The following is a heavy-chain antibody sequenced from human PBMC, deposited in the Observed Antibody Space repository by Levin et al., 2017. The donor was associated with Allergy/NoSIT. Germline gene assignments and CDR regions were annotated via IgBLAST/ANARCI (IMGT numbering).Heavy chain of an antibody. J-gene: IGHJ4*02. V-gene: IGHV3-30*18. CDR1: GFTFSSYG. Sequence: GESLKISCAASGFTFSSYGMHWVRQAPGKGLEWVSVISYDASNEYYADSVKGRFTISRDNSKNTLYLQMNSLRAEDSAGYYCAKDLTNTGYCSGGSCYRLDYWGQGNLVTVSS. D-gene: IGHD2-15*01. CDR3: AKDLTNTGYCSGGSCYRLDY. CDR2: ISYDASNE.